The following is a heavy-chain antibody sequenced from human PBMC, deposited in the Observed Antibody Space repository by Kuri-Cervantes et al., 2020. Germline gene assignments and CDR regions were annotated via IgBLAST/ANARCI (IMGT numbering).Heavy chain of an antibody. D-gene: IGHD5-18*01. Sequence: ASVKVSCKASGYTFTSYAMHWVRQAPGQRLEWMGWINAGNGNTKYSQKFQGRVTMTRDTSTSTVYMELSSLRSEDTAVYYCARDRSAMGPFYYYYGMDVWGQGTTVTVSS. J-gene: IGHJ6*02. CDR1: GYTFTSYA. CDR2: INAGNGNT. CDR3: ARDRSAMGPFYYYYGMDV. V-gene: IGHV1-3*01.